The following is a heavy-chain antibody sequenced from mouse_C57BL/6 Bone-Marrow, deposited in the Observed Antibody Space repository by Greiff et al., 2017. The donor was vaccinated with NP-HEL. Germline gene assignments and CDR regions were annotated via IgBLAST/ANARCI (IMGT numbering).Heavy chain of an antibody. V-gene: IGHV1-9*01. CDR3: ARWNDGYYVGFAY. J-gene: IGHJ3*01. Sequence: VQLQQSGAELMKPGASVKLSCKATGYTFTGYWIEWVKQRPGHGLEWIGEILPGSGSTNYTEKFKGKATFTADTSSNTAYMQLSSLTTEDSAIYYCARWNDGYYVGFAYWGQGTLVTVSA. CDR2: ILPGSGST. D-gene: IGHD2-3*01. CDR1: GYTFTGYW.